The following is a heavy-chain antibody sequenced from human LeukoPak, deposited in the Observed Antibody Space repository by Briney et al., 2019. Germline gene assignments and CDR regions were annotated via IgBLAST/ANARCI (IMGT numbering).Heavy chain of an antibody. CDR1: GFTFNEYW. D-gene: IGHD6-19*01. V-gene: IGHV3-7*01. Sequence: GGSLRLSCAASGFTFNEYWMSWVRQAPGKGLQWVAHIKDDGTEKYYLDSVKGRFTIARDDARNSLYLQMNSLRAEDTALYYCAKTTAGYSSGRYPGWPVDYWGQGTLVTVSS. CDR3: AKTTAGYSSGRYPGWPVDY. CDR2: IKDDGTEK. J-gene: IGHJ4*02.